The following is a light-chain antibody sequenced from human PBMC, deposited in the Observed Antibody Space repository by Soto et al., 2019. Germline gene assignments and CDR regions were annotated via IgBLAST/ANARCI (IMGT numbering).Light chain of an antibody. CDR2: ANI. J-gene: IGLJ3*02. CDR3: QSFDNRLSVSKV. CDR1: SSNIGAGYD. V-gene: IGLV1-40*01. Sequence: QSVLTQPPSVSGAPGQRVTISCTGSSSNIGAGYDVHWYQQLPGTAPKLLIYANINRPSGVPDRFSGSRSGTSASLAITGLQAEDEADYYCQSFDNRLSVSKVFGGGTKLTVL.